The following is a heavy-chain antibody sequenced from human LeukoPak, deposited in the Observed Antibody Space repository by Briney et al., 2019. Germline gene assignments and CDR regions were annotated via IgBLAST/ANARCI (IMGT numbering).Heavy chain of an antibody. CDR3: ARELKTYYYDTSGLPIFDY. CDR1: GYTFTSYG. Sequence: GASVKVSCRASGYTFTSYGINWVRQAPGQGLEWMGWISAHNGNTNYAQKFQGRVTMTTDTSTSTAYMELRSLRSDDTAVYYCARELKTYYYDTSGLPIFDYWGQGTLVTVSS. J-gene: IGHJ4*02. CDR2: ISAHNGNT. V-gene: IGHV1-18*01. D-gene: IGHD3-22*01.